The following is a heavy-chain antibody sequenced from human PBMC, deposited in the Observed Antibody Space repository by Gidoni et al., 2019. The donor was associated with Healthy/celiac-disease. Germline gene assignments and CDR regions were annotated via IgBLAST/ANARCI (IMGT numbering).Heavy chain of an antibody. Sequence: QVQLVESGGGVVQPGRSLRLSCAASGFTFNSSGMHWVRQAPGKWLEWLAIISYDRSNKYYADSVKGRFTISRDNSKNTLYLQMNSLRAEDTAVYYCAKDIKKYYYDSSGYDFDYWGQGTLVTVSS. CDR3: AKDIKKYYYDSSGYDFDY. CDR2: ISYDRSNK. CDR1: GFTFNSSG. V-gene: IGHV3-30*18. J-gene: IGHJ4*02. D-gene: IGHD3-22*01.